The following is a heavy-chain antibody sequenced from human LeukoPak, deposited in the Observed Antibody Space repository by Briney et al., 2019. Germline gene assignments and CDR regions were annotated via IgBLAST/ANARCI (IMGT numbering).Heavy chain of an antibody. J-gene: IGHJ6*03. V-gene: IGHV3-9*01. CDR2: ISWNSYTI. CDR1: GFSLDDYT. CDR3: AKDLGLNFDVLTGPHTDV. Sequence: PGRSLRLSCIVSGFSLDDYTMHWVRQAPGKGLEWVSSISWNSYTILYAASVTGRFTVSRDNAKNSLYLHMTSVTTEDSALYYCAKDLGLNFDVLTGPHTDVWGKGTTVTVSS. D-gene: IGHD3-9*01.